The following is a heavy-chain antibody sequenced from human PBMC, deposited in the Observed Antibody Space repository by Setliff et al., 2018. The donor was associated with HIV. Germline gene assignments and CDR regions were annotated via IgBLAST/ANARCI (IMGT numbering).Heavy chain of an antibody. Sequence: SETLSLTCAVSYGSVSRSSYYWGWIRQPPGKGLEWIGTIDYSGSTDYNPSLKSRVAMSVDTSKNQFSLRLSSVTAADTAVYYCARQPGIAVAGPFDYWGQGTLVTVSS. V-gene: IGHV4-39*01. CDR3: ARQPGIAVAGPFDY. CDR1: YGSVSRSSYY. J-gene: IGHJ4*02. D-gene: IGHD6-19*01. CDR2: IDYSGST.